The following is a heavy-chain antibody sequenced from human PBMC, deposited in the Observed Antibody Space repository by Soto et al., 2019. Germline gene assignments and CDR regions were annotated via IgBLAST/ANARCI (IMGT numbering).Heavy chain of an antibody. V-gene: IGHV4-59*01. D-gene: IGHD2-15*01. CDR2: IYYSGST. CDR3: ASSGGSSYYYYGMDV. Sequence: QVQLQESGPGLVKPSETLSLTCTVSGGSISSYYWSWIRQPPGKGREWIGYIYYSGSTNYNPSLKSRVTISVDTSKKQFSLKLSSVTAADTAVYYCASSGGSSYYYYGMDVWGQGTTVTVSS. J-gene: IGHJ6*02. CDR1: GGSISSYY.